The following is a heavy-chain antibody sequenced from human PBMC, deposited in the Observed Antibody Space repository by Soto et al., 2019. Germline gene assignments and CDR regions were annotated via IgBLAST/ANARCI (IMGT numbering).Heavy chain of an antibody. Sequence: ASVKVSCKASGYIFSGHVIHWMRQAPGQGLEWMGWINPKSGDTGYAKKCQGRVTMTRDTSLDIVHMDLSGLTSDDAAVYYCAIDTRGTRGFDEMDFWGQGTTVTVSS. CDR1: GYIFSGHV. V-gene: IGHV1-2*02. CDR3: AIDTRGTRGFDEMDF. CDR2: INPKSGDT. J-gene: IGHJ6*02. D-gene: IGHD2-2*01.